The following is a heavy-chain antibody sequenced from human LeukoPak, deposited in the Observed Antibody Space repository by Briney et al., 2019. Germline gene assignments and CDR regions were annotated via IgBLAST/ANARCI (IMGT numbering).Heavy chain of an antibody. CDR3: AKDMNVVPAALFDY. CDR2: ISGSGGST. CDR1: GFTFSSYA. D-gene: IGHD2-2*01. V-gene: IGHV3-23*01. Sequence: GGSLRLSCAASGFTFSSYAMSWVRQAPGKGLEWVSAISGSGGSTYYADSVKGRFTVSRDNSKNTLYLQMNSLRAEDTAVYYCAKDMNVVPAALFDYWGQGTLVTVSS. J-gene: IGHJ4*02.